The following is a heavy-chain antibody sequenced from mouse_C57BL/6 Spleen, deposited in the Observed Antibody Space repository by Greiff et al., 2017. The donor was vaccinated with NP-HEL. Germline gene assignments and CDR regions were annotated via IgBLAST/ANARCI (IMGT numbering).Heavy chain of an antibody. CDR3: ARASSYAPYAMDY. Sequence: EVQLQQSGPSLVRPSQTLSLTCTVTGFSINSGCYWIWIRQFPGNKLEYIGYTFYSGITYYNPSLESRTYITRDTSKNQFSLKLSSVTTEDTATYYCARASSYAPYAMDYWGQGTSVTVSS. CDR1: GFSINSGCY. J-gene: IGHJ4*01. D-gene: IGHD2-12*01. V-gene: IGHV3-3*01. CDR2: TFYSGIT.